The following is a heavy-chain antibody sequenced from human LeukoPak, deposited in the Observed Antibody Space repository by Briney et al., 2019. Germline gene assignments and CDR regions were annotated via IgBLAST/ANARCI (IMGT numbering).Heavy chain of an antibody. J-gene: IGHJ6*02. CDR3: ARALSGYSYGSYYYYGMDV. D-gene: IGHD5-18*01. V-gene: IGHV4-4*07. Sequence: SETLSLTCTVSGGSISSYYWSWIRQPAGKGLERIGRIYTSGSTNYNPSLKSRVTMSVDTSKNQFSLKLSSVTAADTAVYYCARALSGYSYGSYYYYGMDVWGQGTTVTVSS. CDR1: GGSISSYY. CDR2: IYTSGST.